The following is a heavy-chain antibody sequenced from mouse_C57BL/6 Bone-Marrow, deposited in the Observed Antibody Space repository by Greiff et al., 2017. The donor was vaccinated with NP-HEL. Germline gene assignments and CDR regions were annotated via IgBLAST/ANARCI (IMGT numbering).Heavy chain of an antibody. CDR2: IDPSDSYT. CDR1: GYTFTSYW. D-gene: IGHD2-12*01. J-gene: IGHJ3*01. Sequence: QVQLQQPGAELVKPGASVKMSCKASGYTFTSYWMHWVKQRPGQGLEWIGEIDPSDSYTNYNQKFKGKSTLTVDKSSSTAYMQLSSLTSEDSAVYYCARYYTYWGQGTLVTVSA. V-gene: IGHV1-69*01. CDR3: ARYYTY.